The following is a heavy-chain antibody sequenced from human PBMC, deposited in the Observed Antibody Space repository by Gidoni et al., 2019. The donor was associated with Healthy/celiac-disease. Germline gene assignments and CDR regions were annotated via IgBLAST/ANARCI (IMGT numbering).Heavy chain of an antibody. CDR2: IYYSGST. J-gene: IGHJ4*02. CDR3: ASVSSSFFYFDY. Sequence: QVQLQESGPGLVKPSETLSLPCTVSGGSISSYYWSWIRQPPGKGLEWIGYIYYSGSTNYNPSLKSRVTISVDTSKNQFSLKLSSVTAADTAVYYCASVSSSFFYFDYWGQGTLVTVSS. D-gene: IGHD6-6*01. V-gene: IGHV4-59*01. CDR1: GGSISSYY.